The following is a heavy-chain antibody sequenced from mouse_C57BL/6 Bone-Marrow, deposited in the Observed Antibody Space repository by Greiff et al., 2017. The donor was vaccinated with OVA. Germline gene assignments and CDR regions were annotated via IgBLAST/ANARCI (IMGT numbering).Heavy chain of an antibody. D-gene: IGHD2-5*01. CDR1: GFTFNTYA. CDR3: VRAYYSNLYAMDY. CDR2: IRSKSSNYAT. V-gene: IGHV10-3*01. Sequence: EVKLVESGGGLVQPKGSLKLSCAASGFTFNTYAMHWVRQAPGKGLEWVARIRSKSSNYATYYADSVKDRFTISRDDSQSMLYLQLNNLKTEDTAMYYCVRAYYSNLYAMDYWGQGTSVTVSS. J-gene: IGHJ4*01.